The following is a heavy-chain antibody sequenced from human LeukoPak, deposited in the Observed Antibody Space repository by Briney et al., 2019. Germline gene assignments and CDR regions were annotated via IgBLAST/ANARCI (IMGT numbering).Heavy chain of an antibody. D-gene: IGHD3-9*01. J-gene: IGHJ4*02. CDR2: IKSKTDGGTT. CDR1: GFTFSNAW. V-gene: IGHV3-15*01. Sequence: GGSLRLSCAASGFTFSNAWMSWVRQAPGKGLEWVGRIKSKTDGGTTDYAAPVKGRFTISRDDSKNTLYLQMNSLKTEDTAVYYCTTGSWDFEWLQYPFDYWGQGTLVTVSS. CDR3: TTGSWDFEWLQYPFDY.